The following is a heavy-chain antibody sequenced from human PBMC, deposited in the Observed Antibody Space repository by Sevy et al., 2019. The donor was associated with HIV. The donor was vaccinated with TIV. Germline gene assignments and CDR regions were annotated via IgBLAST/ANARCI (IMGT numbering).Heavy chain of an antibody. CDR2: IRPNSGDT. D-gene: IGHD2-15*01. J-gene: IGHJ5*02. CDR1: GYTFSGYY. V-gene: IGHV1-2*02. CDR3: ARTYCSGGTCYCHNWFDP. Sequence: ASVKVSCKASGYTFSGYYIQWVRQAPGQGLEYMGWIRPNSGDTHYAQKFQGRVTMTKNTSISTAYLELSRLKSDDTAVHYCARTYCSGGTCYCHNWFDPWGQGTLVIVSS.